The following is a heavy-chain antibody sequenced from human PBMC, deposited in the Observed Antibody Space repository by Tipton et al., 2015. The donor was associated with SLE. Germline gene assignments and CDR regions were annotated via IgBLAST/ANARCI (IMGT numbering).Heavy chain of an antibody. V-gene: IGHV4-59*11. CDR2: VYYSGNT. J-gene: IGHJ6*03. CDR3: QYSSSPRGAYYYYMDV. Sequence: TLSLTCTVSGGSISSHYWSWIRQPPGKGLEWIGYVYYSGNTNYNPSLKSRVTLSVDTSKNQISLKLSSVTAADTAVYYCQYSSSPRGAYYYYMDVWGKGTTVTVSS. CDR1: GGSISSHY. D-gene: IGHD6-13*01.